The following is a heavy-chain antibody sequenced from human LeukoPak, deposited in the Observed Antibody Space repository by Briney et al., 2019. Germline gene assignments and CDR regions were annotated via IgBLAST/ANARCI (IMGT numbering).Heavy chain of an antibody. Sequence: GGSLRLSCTASGFKFADAPMHWVRQPPEKGLEWIALITWGATDSYYADSVKGRFTISRDDSRNTLYLQMNSLRSEDTALYYCAKDVSFRRGHNFDASDIWGLGTMVIVSS. CDR3: AKDVSFRRGHNFDASDI. V-gene: IGHV3-43*01. CDR1: GFKFADAP. CDR2: ITWGATDS. D-gene: IGHD5-24*01. J-gene: IGHJ3*02.